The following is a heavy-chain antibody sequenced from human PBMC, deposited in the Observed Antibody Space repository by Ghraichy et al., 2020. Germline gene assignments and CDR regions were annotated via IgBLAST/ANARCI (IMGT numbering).Heavy chain of an antibody. CDR2: MTNSGDNT. J-gene: IGHJ5*02. Sequence: GGSLRLTCAASGFTXXSYXMNWVRXAPGKGXXWVSSMTNSGDNTYYEEPVKGRFTISRDNSKNTXYLXMRSLRAEDTAVYYCSKGRAAGGGSGWFDPWGQGXLXTVSS. D-gene: IGHD3-10*01. CDR3: SKGRAAGGGSGWFDP. CDR1: GFTXXSYX. V-gene: IGHV3-23*01.